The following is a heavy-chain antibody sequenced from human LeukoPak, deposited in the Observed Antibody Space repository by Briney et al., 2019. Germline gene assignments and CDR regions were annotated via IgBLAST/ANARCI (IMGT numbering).Heavy chain of an antibody. CDR3: ARDAIFEYSSSYSDY. V-gene: IGHV3-33*01. Sequence: PGGSLRLSCAASGFTFSSYGMHWVRQAPGKGLEWVAVIWYDGSNKYYADSVKGRFTISRDNSKNTLYLQMNSLRAEDTAVYYCARDAIFEYSSSYSDYWGQGTLVTVSS. J-gene: IGHJ4*02. CDR1: GFTFSSYG. CDR2: IWYDGSNK. D-gene: IGHD6-6*01.